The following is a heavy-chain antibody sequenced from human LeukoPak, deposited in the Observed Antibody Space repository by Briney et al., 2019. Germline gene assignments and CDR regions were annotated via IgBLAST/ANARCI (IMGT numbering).Heavy chain of an antibody. J-gene: IGHJ4*02. CDR2: ISYDGSNK. D-gene: IGHD1-26*01. CDR1: GFIFSSYA. V-gene: IGHV3-30*04. CDR3: ARASGSYLYYFDC. Sequence: PGRSLRLSCAASGFIFSSYAMHWVRQAPGKGLEGVAVISYDGSNKYYADSVKGRFTISRDNSKNTLYLQMNSLRAEDTAVYYCARASGSYLYYFDCWGQGTLVTVSS.